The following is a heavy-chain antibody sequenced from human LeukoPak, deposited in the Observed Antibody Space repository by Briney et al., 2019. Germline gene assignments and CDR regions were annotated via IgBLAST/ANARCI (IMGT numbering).Heavy chain of an antibody. D-gene: IGHD6-19*01. CDR3: ARAGGVAVAGPNWFDP. V-gene: IGHV1-2*02. J-gene: IGHJ5*02. Sequence: GRVTMTRDTSISTAYMELSSLRSEDTAVYYCARAGGVAVAGPNWFDPWGQGTLVTVSS.